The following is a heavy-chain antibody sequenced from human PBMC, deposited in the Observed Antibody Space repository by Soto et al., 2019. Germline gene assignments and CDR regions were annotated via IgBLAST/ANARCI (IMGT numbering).Heavy chain of an antibody. Sequence: QVQLVESGGGVVQPGRSLRLSCAASGFTFSSYAMHWVRQAPGKGLEWVAVISYDGSNKYYADSVKGRFTISRDNSENTLYLHMRSVRAEDTAVYYCARDPLCGTAMVLWCFDPWGRGTLVTVSS. V-gene: IGHV3-30-3*01. D-gene: IGHD5-18*01. CDR2: ISYDGSNK. CDR1: GFTFSSYA. J-gene: IGHJ2*01. CDR3: ARDPLCGTAMVLWCFDP.